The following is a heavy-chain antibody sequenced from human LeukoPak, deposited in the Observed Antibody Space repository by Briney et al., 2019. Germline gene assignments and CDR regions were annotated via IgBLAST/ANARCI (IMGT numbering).Heavy chain of an antibody. CDR2: INHGGSS. J-gene: IGHJ6*02. CDR3: ASSRYNWNYAYYYGMDV. V-gene: IGHV4-34*01. Sequence: SETLSLTCAVYGGSFSGYYWSWIRQPPGKGLEWVGQINHGGSSNYHPSLKSRVTISVDTSRNQFSLKLSSVTAADTAVYYCASSRYNWNYAYYYGMDVWGQGTTVTVSS. CDR1: GGSFSGYY. D-gene: IGHD1-7*01.